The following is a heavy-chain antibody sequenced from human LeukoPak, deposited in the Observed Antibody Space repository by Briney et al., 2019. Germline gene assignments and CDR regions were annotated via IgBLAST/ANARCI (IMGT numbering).Heavy chain of an antibody. D-gene: IGHD3-10*01. J-gene: IGHJ6*03. CDR3: ARGPSITMVRGGQWYYYMDV. Sequence: ASVKVSCKASGYTFTSYYIHWERQAPGQGLEWMGLMNPSGGSTNYAQRFQGRVTMTRDTSTSTVYLELSRLRSEDTAVYYCARGPSITMVRGGQWYYYMDVWGKGTTVTISS. CDR1: GYTFTSYY. CDR2: MNPSGGST. V-gene: IGHV1-46*01.